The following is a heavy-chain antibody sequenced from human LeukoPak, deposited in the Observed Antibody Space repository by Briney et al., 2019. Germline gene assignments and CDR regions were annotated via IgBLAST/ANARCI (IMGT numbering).Heavy chain of an antibody. V-gene: IGHV1-18*01. CDR1: GYTFTSYG. D-gene: IGHD6-19*01. CDR3: ARRSVAGTDYYYYGMDV. Sequence: ASGKVSCKASGYTFTSYGISWVRQAPGQGLEWIGWICAYNGNTNYAQKLQGRVTMTTDTSTGTAYMELRSLRSDDTTVYYCARRSVAGTDYYYYGMDVWGQGTTVTVSS. J-gene: IGHJ6*02. CDR2: ICAYNGNT.